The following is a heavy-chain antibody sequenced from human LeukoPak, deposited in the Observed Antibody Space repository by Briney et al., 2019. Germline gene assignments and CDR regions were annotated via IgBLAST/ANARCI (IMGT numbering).Heavy chain of an antibody. CDR3: ARSKSYYYDSSGSEFDY. J-gene: IGHJ4*02. V-gene: IGHV1-18*01. D-gene: IGHD3-22*01. CDR2: ISAYNGNT. Sequence: GASVKVSCKASGYTFTSYGISWVRQAPGQGLEWMGWISAYNGNTNYAQKLQGRVTMTTDTSTSTAYMELRSLRSDDTAVYYCARSKSYYYDSSGSEFDYWGQGTPVTVSS. CDR1: GYTFTSYG.